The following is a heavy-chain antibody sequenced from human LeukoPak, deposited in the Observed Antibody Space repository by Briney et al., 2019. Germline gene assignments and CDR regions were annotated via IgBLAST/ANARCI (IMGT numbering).Heavy chain of an antibody. CDR2: IYPGDSDT. CDR1: GYSFTNYW. Sequence: GESLKISCKGSGYSFTNYWIGWVRQMPGKGLEWMGIIYPGDSDTRYSPSFQGHVTISADKSTTTAYLQWSSLKASDTAIYYCARRDEAFDYWGQGTLATVSS. J-gene: IGHJ4*02. CDR3: ARRDEAFDY. V-gene: IGHV5-51*01.